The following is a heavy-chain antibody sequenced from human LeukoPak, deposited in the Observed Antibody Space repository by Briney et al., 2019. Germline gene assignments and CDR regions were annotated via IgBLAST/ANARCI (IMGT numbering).Heavy chain of an antibody. CDR2: IYYSGST. J-gene: IGHJ3*02. Sequence: SQTLSLTCTVSGGSISSGGYYWSWIRQHPGKGLEWIGYIYYSGSTYYNPSLKSRVTISVDTSKNQFSLKLSSVTAADTAVYYCPRDWMWGTTDAFDIWGQGTMVTVSS. CDR1: GGSISSGGYY. V-gene: IGHV4-31*03. D-gene: IGHD1-14*01. CDR3: PRDWMWGTTDAFDI.